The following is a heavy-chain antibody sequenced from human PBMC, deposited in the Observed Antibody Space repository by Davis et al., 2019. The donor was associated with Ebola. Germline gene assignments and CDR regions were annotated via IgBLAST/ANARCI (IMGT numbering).Heavy chain of an antibody. CDR3: AKGSFGVITG. J-gene: IGHJ4*02. Sequence: GESLKISCAASGFTFSSYGILWVRQAPGKGLEWVSAISGSGGSTYYADSVKGRFTISRDNSKNTLYLQMNSLRAEDTAVYYCAKGSFGVITGWGQGTLVTVSS. CDR2: ISGSGGST. V-gene: IGHV3-23*01. D-gene: IGHD3-22*01. CDR1: GFTFSSYG.